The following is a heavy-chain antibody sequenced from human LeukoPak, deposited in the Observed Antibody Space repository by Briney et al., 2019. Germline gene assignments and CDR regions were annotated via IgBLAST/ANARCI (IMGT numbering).Heavy chain of an antibody. CDR2: IYTSGST. V-gene: IGHV4-61*02. CDR3: ARLGSGWFL. D-gene: IGHD6-19*01. CDR1: GGSISSGTYY. J-gene: IGHJ4*02. Sequence: SETLSLTCTVSGGSISSGTYYWSWIRQPAGKGLEWIGRIYTSGSTYYNPSLKSRVTISVDTSKNQFSLKLSSVTAADTAVYYCARLGSGWFLWSQGTRVTVSS.